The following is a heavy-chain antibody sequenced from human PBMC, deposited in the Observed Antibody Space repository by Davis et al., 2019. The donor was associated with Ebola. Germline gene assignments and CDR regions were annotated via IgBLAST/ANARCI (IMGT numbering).Heavy chain of an antibody. V-gene: IGHV4-39*07. D-gene: IGHD3-22*01. Sequence: MPSETLSPTCTVPGGSIISSSYYWGWIRQPPGKGLEWIGSIYYSWSTYYNPSLKSPVTISVDTSKNQFSLKLSSVTAADTAVYYCARGDSSDGMDVWGKGTTVTVSS. J-gene: IGHJ6*04. CDR3: ARGDSSDGMDV. CDR2: IYYSWST. CDR1: GGSIISSSYY.